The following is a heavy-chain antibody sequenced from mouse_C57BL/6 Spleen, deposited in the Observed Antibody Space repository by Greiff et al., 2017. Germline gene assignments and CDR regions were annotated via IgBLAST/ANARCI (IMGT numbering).Heavy chain of an antibody. CDR3: ARDGSPAGYFDV. CDR2: LNPNYGTT. V-gene: IGHV1-39*01. CDR1: GYSFTDYN. D-gene: IGHD1-1*01. J-gene: IGHJ1*03. Sequence: EVQLQQSGPELVKPGASVKISCKASGYSFTDYNMNWVKQSNGKSLEWIGVLNPNYGTTSYNQKFKGKATLTADKSSSTAYMQLSSLTYEDSAVYYCARDGSPAGYFDVWGTGTTVTVSS.